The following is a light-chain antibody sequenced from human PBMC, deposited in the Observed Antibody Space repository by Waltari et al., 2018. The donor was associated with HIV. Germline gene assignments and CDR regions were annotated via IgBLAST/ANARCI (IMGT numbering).Light chain of an antibody. CDR1: QAISNY. CDR2: DGT. J-gene: IGKJ2*01. CDR3: QQYNNWPPYT. Sequence: DIQMTQSPSSLSASVGDRVIITCQASQAISNYLNWYQQRPGKAPKLLIYDGTNLQTGVPSRFRGSGSGTDFTFIISSLQPEDIAVYYCQQYNNWPPYTFGQGTKLEI. V-gene: IGKV1-33*01.